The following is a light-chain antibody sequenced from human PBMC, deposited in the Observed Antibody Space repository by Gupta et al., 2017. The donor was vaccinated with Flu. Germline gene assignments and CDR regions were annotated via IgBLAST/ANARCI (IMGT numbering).Light chain of an antibody. Sequence: GSSSNIGAGYDVNWYQQFPGTAPKLLIYGNNNRPSGVPDRFSGSKSGTAASLAITGLQAEDGAAYFCQSYDSSLKTVFGGGTKVTVL. V-gene: IGLV1-40*01. CDR1: SSNIGAGYD. CDR2: GNN. J-gene: IGLJ2*01. CDR3: QSYDSSLKTV.